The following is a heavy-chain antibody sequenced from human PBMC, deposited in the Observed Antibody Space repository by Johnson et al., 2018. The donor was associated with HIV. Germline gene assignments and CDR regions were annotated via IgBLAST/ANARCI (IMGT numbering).Heavy chain of an antibody. CDR3: ARDNGGAFDI. J-gene: IGHJ3*02. CDR2: ISYDGSNK. Sequence: QVQLVESGGGVVQPGRSLRLSCAASGFTFSSYAMHWVRQAPGKGLEWVAVISYDGSNKYYADSVKGRFTISRDNSKNSLYLQMNSLRAEDTAVYYCARDNGGAFDIWGPGTMVTVSS. V-gene: IGHV3-30-3*01. CDR1: GFTFSSYA. D-gene: IGHD4-23*01.